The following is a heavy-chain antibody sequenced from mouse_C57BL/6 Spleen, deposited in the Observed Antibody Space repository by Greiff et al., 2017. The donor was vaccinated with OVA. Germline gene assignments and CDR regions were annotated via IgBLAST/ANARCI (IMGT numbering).Heavy chain of an antibody. Sequence: QVQLQQPGAELVMPGASVKLSCKASGYTFTSYWMHWVKQRPGQGLEWIGEIDPSDSHTNYNQKFKGKSTLTVDKSSSTAYMQLSSLTSEDSAVYYCARSGPYFDYWGQGTTLTVSS. CDR3: ARSGPYFDY. V-gene: IGHV1-69*01. J-gene: IGHJ2*01. CDR1: GYTFTSYW. CDR2: IDPSDSHT.